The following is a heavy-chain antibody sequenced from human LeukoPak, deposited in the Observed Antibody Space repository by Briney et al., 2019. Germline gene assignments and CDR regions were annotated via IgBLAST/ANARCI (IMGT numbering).Heavy chain of an antibody. CDR1: GYSFTSYW. CDR3: ARTPSGSYRRGYFDY. CDR2: IYPGDSDT. D-gene: IGHD1-26*01. V-gene: IGHV5-51*01. J-gene: IGHJ4*02. Sequence: GESLKISCKGSGYSFTSYWIGWVRQMPGKGLEWMGIIYPGDSDTRYSPSFQGQVTISADKSISTAYLQWSSLKASDTAMYYCARTPSGSYRRGYFDYWGQATLVTVSS.